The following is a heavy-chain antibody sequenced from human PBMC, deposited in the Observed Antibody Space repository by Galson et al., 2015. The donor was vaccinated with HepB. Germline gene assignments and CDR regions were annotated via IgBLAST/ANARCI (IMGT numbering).Heavy chain of an antibody. CDR3: AKSRPSYCSSTSCYNPFDY. Sequence: SLRLSCAASGFTFSSYAMSWVRQAPGNGLEWVSAISGSGGSTYYADSVKGRFTTSRDNSKNTLYLQMNSLRAEDTAVYYCAKSRPSYCSSTSCYNPFDYWGQGTLVTVSS. V-gene: IGHV3-23*01. CDR2: ISGSGGST. CDR1: GFTFSSYA. D-gene: IGHD2-2*02. J-gene: IGHJ4*02.